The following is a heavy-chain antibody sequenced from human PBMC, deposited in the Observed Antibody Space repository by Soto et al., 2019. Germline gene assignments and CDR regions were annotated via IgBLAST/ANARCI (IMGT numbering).Heavy chain of an antibody. CDR2: FDPEDGET. J-gene: IGHJ6*02. Sequence: ASVKVSCKVSGYTLTELSMHWVRQAPGKGLEWMGGFDPEDGETIYAQKFQGRVTMTEDTSTDTAYMELSSLRSEDTAVYYCATPMGQQLILGLYYGMDVWGQATTVTVSS. CDR3: ATPMGQQLILGLYYGMDV. D-gene: IGHD6-13*01. CDR1: GYTLTELS. V-gene: IGHV1-24*01.